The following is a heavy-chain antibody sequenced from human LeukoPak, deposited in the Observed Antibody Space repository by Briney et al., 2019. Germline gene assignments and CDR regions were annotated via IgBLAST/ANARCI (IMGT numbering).Heavy chain of an antibody. Sequence: GGSLRLSCAASGFTFSSYGLHWVRQAPGKGLEWVAVISYDGRTQFYAGSVKGRFTISRDNSKNTLYLQMNSLRTEGTAVYYCANSPKGSWQFDYWGQGTLVTVSS. CDR3: ANSPKGSWQFDY. CDR1: GFTFSSYG. D-gene: IGHD6-13*01. J-gene: IGHJ4*02. CDR2: ISYDGRTQ. V-gene: IGHV3-30*18.